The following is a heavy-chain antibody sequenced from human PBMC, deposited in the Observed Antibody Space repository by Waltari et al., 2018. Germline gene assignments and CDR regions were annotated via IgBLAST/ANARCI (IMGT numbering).Heavy chain of an antibody. CDR2: IYHNGRT. CDR3: ARVGGDYSGPIDY. Sequence: QVQLQESGPGLVKPSETLSLTCGFLGYSISSGYYWGWIRQPPGKGLEWIGTIYHNGRTYYNPSLKSRVTMSVDTSRNQFSLKLSSVTAADTAVYYCARVGGDYSGPIDYWGQGTLVTASS. J-gene: IGHJ4*02. V-gene: IGHV4-38-2*01. CDR1: GYSISSGYY. D-gene: IGHD4-17*01.